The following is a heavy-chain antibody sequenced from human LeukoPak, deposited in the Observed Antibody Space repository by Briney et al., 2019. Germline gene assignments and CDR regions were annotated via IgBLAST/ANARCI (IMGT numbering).Heavy chain of an antibody. CDR3: ARDHATGIVGATFDY. V-gene: IGHV3-48*01. J-gene: IGHJ4*02. CDR2: ISSSSSTI. CDR1: GFTFSSYS. D-gene: IGHD1-26*01. Sequence: GGSLRLSCAASGFTFSSYSMNWVRQAPGKGLEWVSYISSSSSTIYYADSVKGRFTISRDNAKNSLYLQMNSLRAEDTAVYYCARDHATGIVGATFDYWGQGTLVTVSS.